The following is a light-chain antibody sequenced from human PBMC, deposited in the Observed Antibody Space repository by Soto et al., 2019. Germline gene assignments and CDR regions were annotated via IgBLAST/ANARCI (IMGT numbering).Light chain of an antibody. V-gene: IGKV3-15*01. Sequence: EIIMTQSPDILSVSPAERATLSCRASQSVSSRLAWYQQKPGQAPRLLIHDASTRATGVPARFSGSGSGTEFTLTINSLQAEDFAIYYCQHYNNWPPWTFGQGTKVDIK. CDR3: QHYNNWPPWT. CDR1: QSVSSR. CDR2: DAS. J-gene: IGKJ1*01.